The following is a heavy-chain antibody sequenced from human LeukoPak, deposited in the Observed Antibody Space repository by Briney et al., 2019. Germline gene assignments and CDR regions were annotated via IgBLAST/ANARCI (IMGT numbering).Heavy chain of an antibody. CDR3: ARVAPPLDDYIRGSFPYYFDY. Sequence: AGGSLRLSCAASGITFSRYSMNWVRQAPGKGLEWVSSISIGSTYIYYADSVKGRFTISRDNSKNTLYLHMSSLRVEDTAVFYCARVAPPLDDYIRGSFPYYFDYWGQGTPVTVSS. CDR2: ISIGSTYI. J-gene: IGHJ4*02. V-gene: IGHV3-21*04. CDR1: GITFSRYS. D-gene: IGHD3-16*01.